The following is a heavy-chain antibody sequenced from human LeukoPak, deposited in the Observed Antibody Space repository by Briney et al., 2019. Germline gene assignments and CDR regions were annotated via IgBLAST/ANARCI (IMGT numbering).Heavy chain of an antibody. CDR3: ARVDTAMVPETYDY. CDR1: GGSISSGGYY. J-gene: IGHJ4*02. V-gene: IGHV4-31*03. CDR2: IYYSGST. D-gene: IGHD5-18*01. Sequence: PSETLSLACTVSGGSISSGGYYWSWIRQHPGKGLEWIGYIYYSGSTYYNPSLKSRVTISVDTSKNQFSLKLSSVTAADTAVYYCARVDTAMVPETYDYWGQGTLVTVSS.